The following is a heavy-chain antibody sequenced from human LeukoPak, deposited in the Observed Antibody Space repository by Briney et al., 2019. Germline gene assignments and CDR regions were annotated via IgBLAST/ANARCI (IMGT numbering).Heavy chain of an antibody. CDR2: IQYDGSNE. Sequence: QTGGSLRLSCAASRFTFSSYGMHWVRQAPGKGLEWVAYIQYDGSNEQYADSVKGRFSISRDSSKNILYLQMNSLRAEDTAVYYCARDSYCSSTSCYNFDYWGQGTLVTVSS. CDR1: RFTFSSYG. CDR3: ARDSYCSSTSCYNFDY. J-gene: IGHJ4*02. D-gene: IGHD2-2*02. V-gene: IGHV3-30*02.